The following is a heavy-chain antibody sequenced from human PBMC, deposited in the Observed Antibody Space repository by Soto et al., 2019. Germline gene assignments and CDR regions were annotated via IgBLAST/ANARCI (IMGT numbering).Heavy chain of an antibody. CDR1: GYTFTSYA. Sequence: ASVKVSCKASGYTFTSYAMHWVRQAPGQRLEWMGWINAGNGNTKYSQKFQGRVTITRDTSASTAYMELSSLRSEDTAVYYCARVQNIRSAGSCYSSTGSCWFDPWGQGTLVTVSS. V-gene: IGHV1-3*01. J-gene: IGHJ5*02. D-gene: IGHD2-15*01. CDR3: ARVQNIRSAGSCYSSTGSCWFDP. CDR2: INAGNGNT.